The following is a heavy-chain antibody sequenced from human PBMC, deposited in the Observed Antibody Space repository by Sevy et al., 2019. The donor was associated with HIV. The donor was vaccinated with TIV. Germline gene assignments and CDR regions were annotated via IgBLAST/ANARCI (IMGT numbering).Heavy chain of an antibody. CDR3: ARGPHYYYNSSAFFDY. CDR2: ISNSGTSK. CDR1: GFTFSSYE. Sequence: GSLRLSCAASGFTFSSYEMNWVRQAPGKGLEWVSCISNSGTSKYYADSVKGRFTISRDSPKNSLYLQMNSLRAEDTAVYYCARGPHYYYNSSAFFDYWGQGTLVTVSS. D-gene: IGHD3-22*01. J-gene: IGHJ4*02. V-gene: IGHV3-48*03.